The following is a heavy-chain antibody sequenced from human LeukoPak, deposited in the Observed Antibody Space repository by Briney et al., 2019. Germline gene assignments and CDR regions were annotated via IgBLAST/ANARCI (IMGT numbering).Heavy chain of an antibody. CDR2: IYSSGST. J-gene: IGHJ4*02. CDR1: GSSLSYY. CDR3: AREWDSMIDY. D-gene: IGHD1-26*01. Sequence: SETLSLTCSVSGSSLSYYWSWIRQPPGKGLEWIGNIYSSGSTNYNPSLKSRVTISLDTSKNQFSLKLSSVTAADTAVYYCAREWDSMIDYWGQGTLVTVSS. V-gene: IGHV4-59*01.